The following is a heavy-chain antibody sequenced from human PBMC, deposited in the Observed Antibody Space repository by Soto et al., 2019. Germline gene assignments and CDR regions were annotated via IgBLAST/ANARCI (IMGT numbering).Heavy chain of an antibody. CDR1: GGTFSSYT. CDR2: IITILGIA. D-gene: IGHD1-26*01. CDR3: ARDRGQWGP. Sequence: QVQLVQSGAEVKKPGSSVKVSCKASGGTFSSYTISWVRQAPGQGHEWMGRIITILGIANYAQKFQGRVTITAEKSTRTAYMEQSNLRSEDTAVYYCARDRGQWGPWGQGTLVTVSS. J-gene: IGHJ5*02. V-gene: IGHV1-69*08.